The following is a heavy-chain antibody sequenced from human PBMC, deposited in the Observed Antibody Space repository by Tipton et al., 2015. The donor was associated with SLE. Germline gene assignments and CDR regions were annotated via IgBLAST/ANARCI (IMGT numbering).Heavy chain of an antibody. J-gene: IGHJ5*02. D-gene: IGHD1-1*01. V-gene: IGHV4-59*01. CDR3: ARGLEENVSAERWFDP. CDR1: GASISSSY. CDR2: IYQSGGT. Sequence: LRLSCNVSGASISSSYLSWIRQPPGKGLEWIGHIYQSGGTYYNPSLKGRVTISVDTSKNQFSLQLSSVTPADTAVYYCARGLEENVSAERWFDPWGQGILVTVSS.